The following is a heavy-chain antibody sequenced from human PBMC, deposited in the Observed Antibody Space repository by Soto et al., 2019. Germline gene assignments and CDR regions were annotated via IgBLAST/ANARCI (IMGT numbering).Heavy chain of an antibody. CDR3: ARGRGTVTTGAFDY. Sequence: QVQLVQSGAEVKKPGSSVKVSCKASGGTFSSYTIIWVRQAPGQGLEWMGRIIPILGIANYAQKFQGRVTITADKSTSTAYMELSSLRSEDTAVYYCARGRGTVTTGAFDYWGQGTLVTVSS. D-gene: IGHD4-17*01. V-gene: IGHV1-69*02. CDR2: IIPILGIA. CDR1: GGTFSSYT. J-gene: IGHJ4*02.